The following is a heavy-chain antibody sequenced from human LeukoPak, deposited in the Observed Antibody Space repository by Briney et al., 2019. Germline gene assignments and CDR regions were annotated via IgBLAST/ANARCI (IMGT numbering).Heavy chain of an antibody. V-gene: IGHV1-8*01. D-gene: IGHD3-3*01. Sequence: ASVKVSCKASGYTFTSYDINWVRQATGQGLEWMGWMNPNSGNTGYAQKFQGRVTMTRNTSISTAYLELSSLRSEDTAVYYCSRARGYDFRSDAFDIWGQGTMVTVSS. CDR3: SRARGYDFRSDAFDI. J-gene: IGHJ3*02. CDR1: GYTFTSYD. CDR2: MNPNSGNT.